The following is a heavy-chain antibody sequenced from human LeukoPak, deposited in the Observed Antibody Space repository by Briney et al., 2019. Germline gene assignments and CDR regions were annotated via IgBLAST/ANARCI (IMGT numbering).Heavy chain of an antibody. V-gene: IGHV3-48*01. D-gene: IGHD6-6*01. CDR1: GFTFSSYG. Sequence: GGSLRLSCAASGFTFSSYGMHWVRQAPGKGLEWVSSISSSSSTIYYADSVKGRFTISRDNAKNSLYLQMNSLRAEDTAVYYCANGFGSSSGFDPWGQGSLVTVSS. CDR2: ISSSSSTI. CDR3: ANGFGSSSGFDP. J-gene: IGHJ5*02.